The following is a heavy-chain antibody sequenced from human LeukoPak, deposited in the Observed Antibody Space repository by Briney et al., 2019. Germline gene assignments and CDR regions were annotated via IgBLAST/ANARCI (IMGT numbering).Heavy chain of an antibody. CDR1: GFTFSNFA. CDR2: VTGDSGTT. V-gene: IGHV3-23*01. CDR3: AKSRSGSANWALRIFDN. J-gene: IGHJ4*02. D-gene: IGHD3-10*01. Sequence: GGSLRLSCVASGFTFSNFAMNWVRQAPGKGLEWVSVVTGDSGTTHYADSVKGRFTISRDNSKNTLYLQMSSLRAEDTAIYYCAKSRSGSANWALRIFDNWGQGTLVSVSS.